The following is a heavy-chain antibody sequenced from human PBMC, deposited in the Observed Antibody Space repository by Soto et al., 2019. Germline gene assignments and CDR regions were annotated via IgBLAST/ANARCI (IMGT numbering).Heavy chain of an antibody. V-gene: IGHV4-39*01. CDR3: ARKSYGYYFDY. CDR2: IYYSGST. D-gene: IGHD5-18*01. CDR1: GGSISSSSYY. Sequence: SETLSLTCTVSGGSISSSSYYWGWIRQPPGKGLEWIGSIYYSGSTYYNPSLKSRVTISVDTSKNQFSLKLSSVTAADTAVYYCARKSYGYYFDYWGQGTLVTVSS. J-gene: IGHJ4*02.